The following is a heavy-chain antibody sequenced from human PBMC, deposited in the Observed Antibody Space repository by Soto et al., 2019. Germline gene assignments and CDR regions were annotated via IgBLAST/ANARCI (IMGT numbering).Heavy chain of an antibody. V-gene: IGHV4-61*01. CDR1: GGSVSSGSYY. J-gene: IGHJ6*02. D-gene: IGHD6-6*01. CDR2: IYHSGST. Sequence: SETLSLTCTVSGGSVSSGSYYWSWIRQPPGKGLEWIGYIYHSGSTNYNPSLKSRVTISVDKSKNQFSLKLSSVTAAGTAVYYCARGGAARVLGNYYYYGMDVWGQGTTVTVSS. CDR3: ARGGAARVLGNYYYYGMDV.